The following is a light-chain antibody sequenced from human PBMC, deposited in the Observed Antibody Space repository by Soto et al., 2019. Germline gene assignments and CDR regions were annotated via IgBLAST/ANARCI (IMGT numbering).Light chain of an antibody. CDR2: DNN. J-gene: IGLJ2*01. CDR1: SSNIGNNY. CDR3: GTWDSSLSAGV. V-gene: IGLV1-51*01. Sequence: QSALTQPPSVSAAPGQKVTISCSGSSSNIGNNYVSWYQQLPGTAPKLLIYDNNKRPSGIPDRFSGSKSGTSATLGITGLQTGDEADYHCGTWDSSLSAGVFGGGTQLTVL.